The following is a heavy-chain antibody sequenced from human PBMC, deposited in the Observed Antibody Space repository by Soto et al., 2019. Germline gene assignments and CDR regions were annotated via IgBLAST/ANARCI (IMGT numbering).Heavy chain of an antibody. D-gene: IGHD3-16*02. CDR2: IYYSGST. V-gene: IGHV4-31*03. Sequence: SETLSLTCTVSGGSISSGGYYWSWIRQHPGKGLEWIGYIYYSGSTYYNPSLKGRVTISVDTSKNQFSLKLSSVTAADTAVYYCATCSGELSLSAQTFDYWGQGTLVTVSS. CDR1: GGSISSGGYY. J-gene: IGHJ4*02. CDR3: ATCSGELSLSAQTFDY.